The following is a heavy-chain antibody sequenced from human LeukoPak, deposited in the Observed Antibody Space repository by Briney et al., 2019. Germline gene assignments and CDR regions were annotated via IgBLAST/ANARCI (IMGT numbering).Heavy chain of an antibody. J-gene: IGHJ4*02. CDR3: AMDLEVTTWNYFDY. Sequence: GGSLRLSCAASGFTFSSYWMSWVRQAPGKGLEWVANIKQDGSEKYYVDSVKGRFTISRDNAKNSLYLQMNSLRAEDTAVYYCAMDLEVTTWNYFDYWGQGTLVTVSS. V-gene: IGHV3-7*04. D-gene: IGHD4-17*01. CDR1: GFTFSSYW. CDR2: IKQDGSEK.